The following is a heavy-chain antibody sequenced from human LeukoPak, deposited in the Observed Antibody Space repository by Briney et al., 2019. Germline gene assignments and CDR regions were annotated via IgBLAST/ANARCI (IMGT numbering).Heavy chain of an antibody. D-gene: IGHD1-14*01. CDR3: ARDSSEFRNLIPH. Sequence: SVKVSCKASNYTLTSYGLSWVRQAPGQGLEWMGGIIPIFGTANYAQKFQGRVTITADESTSTAYMELSSLRSEDTAVYYCARDSSEFRNLIPHWGQGTLVTVSS. CDR2: IIPIFGTA. CDR1: NYTLTSYG. V-gene: IGHV1-69*13. J-gene: IGHJ1*01.